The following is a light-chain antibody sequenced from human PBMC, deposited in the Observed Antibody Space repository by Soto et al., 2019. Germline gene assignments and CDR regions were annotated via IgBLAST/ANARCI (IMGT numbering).Light chain of an antibody. Sequence: EIVMTQSPATLSVSPGEKATLSCRASQNFGSNLAWYQQRPGQAPRLLIYGASTRATGIPARFSGSRSGTEFTLTISSLQSEDYAVYYCQQYGHSLWTFGQGTKVDIK. CDR3: QQYGHSLWT. CDR2: GAS. V-gene: IGKV3-15*01. J-gene: IGKJ1*01. CDR1: QNFGSN.